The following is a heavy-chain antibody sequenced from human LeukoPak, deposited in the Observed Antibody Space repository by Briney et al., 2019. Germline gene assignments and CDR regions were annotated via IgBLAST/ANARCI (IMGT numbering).Heavy chain of an antibody. J-gene: IGHJ4*02. CDR1: GFTFSDYY. CDR2: ICSSCSTI. CDR3: ARAATYSSVAGAPYYFDY. Sequence: GGSLRHSRAASGFTFSDYYMSWIRQAPGKGLEWVSYICSSCSTIYYADSVKGRFTISRDNAKNSLYMQMNSLRAEDTDVYYCARAATYSSVAGAPYYFDYWGQGTLVTVSS. V-gene: IGHV3-11*01. D-gene: IGHD6-19*01.